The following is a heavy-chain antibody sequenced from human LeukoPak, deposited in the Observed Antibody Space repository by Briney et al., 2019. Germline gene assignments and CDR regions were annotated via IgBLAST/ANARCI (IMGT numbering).Heavy chain of an antibody. CDR2: IYYSGST. V-gene: IGHV4-39*07. CDR3: ARGDSSGYILHNAFDI. CDR1: GGSISSSSYY. J-gene: IGHJ3*02. D-gene: IGHD3-22*01. Sequence: SETLSLTCTVSGGSISSSSYYWGWIRQPPGKGLEWIGSIYYSGSTNYNPSLKSRVTISVDTSKNQFSLKLSSVTAADTAVYYCARGDSSGYILHNAFDIWGQGTMVTVSS.